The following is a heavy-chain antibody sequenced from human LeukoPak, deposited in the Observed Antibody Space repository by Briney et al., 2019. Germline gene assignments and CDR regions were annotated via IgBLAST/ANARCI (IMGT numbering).Heavy chain of an antibody. V-gene: IGHV7-4-1*02. D-gene: IGHD4-23*01. Sequence: GASVKVSCKASGYTFTSYAISWVRQAPGQGLEWMGWINTNTGNPTYAQGFTGRFVFSLDTSVSTAYLQISSLKAEDTAVYYCAQGKTTVVTPGYGMDVWGQGTTVTVSS. CDR1: GYTFTSYA. J-gene: IGHJ6*02. CDR2: INTNTGNP. CDR3: AQGKTTVVTPGYGMDV.